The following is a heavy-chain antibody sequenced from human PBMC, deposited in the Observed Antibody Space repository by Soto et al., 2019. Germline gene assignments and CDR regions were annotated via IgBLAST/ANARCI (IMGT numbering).Heavy chain of an antibody. Sequence: QVQLVESGGGVVQPGRSLRLSCAASGFTFDNYGMHWVRQAPGKGLEWVVVISFDGRNTYYADSVKGRFTISRDNSKNTLYLQMTSLRAEDTAVYYCAKQSGSGRYYNVGSGGQFDYWGKGTLVTVSS. CDR2: ISFDGRNT. D-gene: IGHD3-10*01. CDR3: AKQSGSGRYYNVGSGGQFDY. CDR1: GFTFDNYG. V-gene: IGHV3-30*18. J-gene: IGHJ4*02.